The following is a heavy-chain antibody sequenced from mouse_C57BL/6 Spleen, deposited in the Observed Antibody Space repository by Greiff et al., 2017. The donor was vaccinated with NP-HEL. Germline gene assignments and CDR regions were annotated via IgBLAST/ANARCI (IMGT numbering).Heavy chain of an antibody. Sequence: EVKLMESGAELVRPGATVKLSCTATGFNIQDYYMHWVKQRPEQGLEKIGRIDPEEGDSEYAPKFHGNATMTADTSSNTAYLQLSSLTSEDTAVYYCTTWGSGVYWYFDVWGTGTRVTVSS. CDR3: TTWGSGVYWYFDV. V-gene: IGHV14-1*01. CDR2: IDPEEGDS. CDR1: GFNIQDYY. D-gene: IGHD1-1*01. J-gene: IGHJ1*03.